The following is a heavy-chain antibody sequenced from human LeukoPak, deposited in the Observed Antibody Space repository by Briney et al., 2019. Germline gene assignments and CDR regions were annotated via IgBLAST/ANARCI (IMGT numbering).Heavy chain of an antibody. Sequence: GGSLRLSCAASGFTFSTYWMHWVRQAPGKGLVWVSRINSDGSSTNYADSVEGRFTISRDNAKNTLHLQMDSLRVEDTAVYYCARDYYGYYFDYWGQGTLVTVSS. V-gene: IGHV3-74*01. CDR3: ARDYYGYYFDY. CDR2: INSDGSST. CDR1: GFTFSTYW. D-gene: IGHD1-26*01. J-gene: IGHJ4*02.